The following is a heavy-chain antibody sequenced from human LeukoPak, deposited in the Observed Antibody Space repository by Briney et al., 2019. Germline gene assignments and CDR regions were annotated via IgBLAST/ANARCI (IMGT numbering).Heavy chain of an antibody. V-gene: IGHV4-34*01. CDR3: ARRYLTTARRYFDY. CDR1: GFIFTRYV. CDR2: INHSGST. J-gene: IGHJ4*02. D-gene: IGHD4-11*01. Sequence: GTLRLSCGASGFIFTRYVMNWIRQPPGKGLEWIGEINHSGSTNYNPSLKSRVTISVDTSKNQFSLKLSSVTAADTAVYYCARRYLTTARRYFDYWGQGTLVTVSS.